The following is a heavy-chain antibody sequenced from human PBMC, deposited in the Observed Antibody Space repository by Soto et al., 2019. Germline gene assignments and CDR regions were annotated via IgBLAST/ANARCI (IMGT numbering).Heavy chain of an antibody. J-gene: IGHJ4*02. D-gene: IGHD5-12*01. Sequence: ASVKVSCKASGYTFTSYGISWVRQAPGQGLEWMGWMNLNNGNTGYAQKFQGRVTMTRNTSISTAYMELSSLRSEDTAVYYCARARYTKYDYDYWGQGTLVTVSS. V-gene: IGHV1-8*02. CDR3: ARARYTKYDYDY. CDR2: MNLNNGNT. CDR1: GYTFTSYG.